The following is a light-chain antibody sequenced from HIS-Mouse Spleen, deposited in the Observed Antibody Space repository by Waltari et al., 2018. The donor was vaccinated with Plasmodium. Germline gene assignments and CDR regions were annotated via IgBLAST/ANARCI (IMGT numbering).Light chain of an antibody. CDR1: QGISSY. Sequence: DIQLTQSPSFLSASVGDRVTITCRASQGISSYLAWYQQKPGKAPKLLIYAASTLQSGVPSSFSCSGSGTEFTPTISSLQPEDFATYYCQQLNSYPLTFGGGTKVEIK. J-gene: IGKJ4*01. V-gene: IGKV1-9*01. CDR2: AAS. CDR3: QQLNSYPLT.